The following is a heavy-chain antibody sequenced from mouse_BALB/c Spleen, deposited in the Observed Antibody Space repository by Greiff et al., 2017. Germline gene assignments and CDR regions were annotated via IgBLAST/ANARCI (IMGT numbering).Heavy chain of an antibody. Sequence: EVQLVESGGGLVQPGGSRKLSCAASGFTFSDYGMAWVRQAPGKGPEWVAFISNLAYSIYYADTVTGRFTISRENAKNTLYLEMSSLRSEDTAMYYCARAGRGYFDYWGQGTTLTVSS. CDR2: ISNLAYSI. V-gene: IGHV5-15*02. CDR3: ARAGRGYFDY. J-gene: IGHJ2*01. CDR1: GFTFSDYG. D-gene: IGHD1-1*01.